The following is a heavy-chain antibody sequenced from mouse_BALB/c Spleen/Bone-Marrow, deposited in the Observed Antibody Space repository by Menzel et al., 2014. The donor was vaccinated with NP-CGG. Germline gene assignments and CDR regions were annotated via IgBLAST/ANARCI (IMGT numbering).Heavy chain of an antibody. V-gene: IGHV7-3*02. J-gene: IGHJ4*01. Sequence: EVKVVESGGGLVQPGDSLRLSCATSGFTFTEYYMSWVRQPPGKALEWLGFIRDKANGYTTDYSASVKGRFTMSRDNSQSILYLQMNTLRAEVSATYYCARVYIYDGGNAIDYWGQGTSVTVSS. D-gene: IGHD2-12*01. CDR3: ARVYIYDGGNAIDY. CDR1: GFTFTEYY. CDR2: IRDKANGYTT.